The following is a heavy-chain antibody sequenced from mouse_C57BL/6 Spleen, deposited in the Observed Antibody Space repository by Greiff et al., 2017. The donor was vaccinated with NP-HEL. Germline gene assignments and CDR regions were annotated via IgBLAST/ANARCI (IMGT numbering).Heavy chain of an antibody. Sequence: DVKLVESGGGLVKPGGSLKLSCAASGFTFSSYAMSWVRQTPEKRLEWVATISDGGSYTYYPDNVKGRFTISRDNAKNNLYLQMSHLKSEDTAMYYCAREDLFDYWGQGTTLTVSS. CDR1: GFTFSSYA. CDR3: AREDLFDY. V-gene: IGHV5-4*01. J-gene: IGHJ2*01. CDR2: ISDGGSYT.